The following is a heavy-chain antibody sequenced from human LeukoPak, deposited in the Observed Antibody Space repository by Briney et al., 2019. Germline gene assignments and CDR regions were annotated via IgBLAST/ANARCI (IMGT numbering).Heavy chain of an antibody. CDR1: GFTFSSYS. J-gene: IGHJ4*02. V-gene: IGHV3-21*01. D-gene: IGHD2-2*01. CDR2: IGPSGNYI. Sequence: GGSLRLSCAASGFTFSSYSMNWVRQAPGKGLEWVSSIGPSGNYIYYADSVEGRFTISRDNAKNSLYLQMNSLRAEDTAVYYCARDLSSSTSCYSYWGQGTLVTVSS. CDR3: ARDLSSSTSCYSY.